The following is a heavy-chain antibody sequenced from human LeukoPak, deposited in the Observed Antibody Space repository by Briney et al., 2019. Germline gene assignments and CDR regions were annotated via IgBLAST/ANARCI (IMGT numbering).Heavy chain of an antibody. CDR2: IYYSGST. V-gene: IGHV4-39*07. CDR3: ARWSIRREWLFDAFDI. Sequence: SETLSLTCTVSGGSISSSSYYWGWIRQPPGKGLEWIGSIYYSGSTYYNPSLKSRVTISVDTSKNQFSLKLSSVTAADTAVYYCARWSIRREWLFDAFDIWGQGTMVTVSS. D-gene: IGHD3-3*01. J-gene: IGHJ3*02. CDR1: GGSISSSSYY.